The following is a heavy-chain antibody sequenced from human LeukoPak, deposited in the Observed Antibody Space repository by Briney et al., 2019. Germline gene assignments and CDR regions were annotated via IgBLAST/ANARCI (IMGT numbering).Heavy chain of an antibody. J-gene: IGHJ4*02. CDR1: VGSISSYY. V-gene: IGHV4-59*12. CDR2: IYYSGST. Sequence: SETLSLTCTVSVGSISSYYWSWIRQPPWKGLEWIGYIYYSGSTNYNPSLKSRVTISVDTSKNQFSLKLSSVTAADTAVYYCARGQSREPRDFDYWGQGTLVTVSS. CDR3: ARGQSREPRDFDY.